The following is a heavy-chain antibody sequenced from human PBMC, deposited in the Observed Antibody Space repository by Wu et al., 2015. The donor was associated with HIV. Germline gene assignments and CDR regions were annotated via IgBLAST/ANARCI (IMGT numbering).Heavy chain of an antibody. D-gene: IGHD1-14*01. CDR3: ARGNPRDAGAFDI. V-gene: IGHV1-46*02. CDR2: INPSAGST. CDR1: GHTFNSYF. J-gene: IGHJ3*02. Sequence: QVQLVQSGAEVKKPGASVKVSCKASGHTFNSYFIHWVRQAPGQGLEWMGIINPSAGSTSYAQKFQGRVTMTRDTSTSTVYMELSSLRSEDTAVYYCARGNPRDAGAFDIWGQGTMVTVSS.